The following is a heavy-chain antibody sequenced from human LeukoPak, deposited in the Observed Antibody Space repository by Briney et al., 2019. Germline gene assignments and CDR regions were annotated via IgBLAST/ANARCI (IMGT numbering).Heavy chain of an antibody. J-gene: IGHJ4*02. V-gene: IGHV4-34*01. Sequence: SETLSLTCAVYGGSFSGYYWSWIRQPPGKGLESIGEINHSGSTNYNPSLKSRVTISVDTSKNQFSLKLSSVPAADTAVYYCARGLAEMATIYYFDYWGQGTLVTVSS. D-gene: IGHD5-24*01. CDR1: GGSFSGYY. CDR3: ARGLAEMATIYYFDY. CDR2: INHSGST.